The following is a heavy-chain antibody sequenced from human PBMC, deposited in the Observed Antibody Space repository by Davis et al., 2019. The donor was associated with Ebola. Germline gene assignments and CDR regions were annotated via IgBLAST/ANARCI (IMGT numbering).Heavy chain of an antibody. CDR1: SGSFSGYY. CDR2: IYYSGST. D-gene: IGHD5-18*01. CDR3: ARNTAMWGIDY. V-gene: IGHV4-59*01. J-gene: IGHJ4*02. Sequence: PSETLSLTCAVYSGSFSGYYWSWIRQPPGKGLEWIGYIYYSGSTNYNPSLKSRVTISVDTSKNQFPLKLSSVTAADTAVYYCARNTAMWGIDYWGQGTLVTVSS.